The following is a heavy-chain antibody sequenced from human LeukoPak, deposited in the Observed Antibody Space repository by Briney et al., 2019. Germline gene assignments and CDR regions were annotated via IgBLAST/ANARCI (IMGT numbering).Heavy chain of an antibody. CDR2: IDNDGSST. Sequence: GGSLRLPCAASGFTFSSYWMHWVRQVPGKGLVWVARIDNDGSSTSYADSVKGRFTISRDNAKNTLFLQMKSLRADDTAIYYCARDGILGSHDYWGQGTLVTVSS. V-gene: IGHV3-74*01. D-gene: IGHD3-3*02. CDR1: GFTFSSYW. J-gene: IGHJ4*02. CDR3: ARDGILGSHDY.